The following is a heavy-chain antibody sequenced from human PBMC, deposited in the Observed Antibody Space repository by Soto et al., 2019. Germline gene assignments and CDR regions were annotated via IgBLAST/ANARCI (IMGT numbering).Heavy chain of an antibody. Sequence: QVQLVQSGAEVKKPGASVKVSCKASGYTFTSYSITWVRQAPGQGLEWMGWISVYNGNTNYAQKLQGRVTMTTDTSTSTAYMELRSLRSDDTAVYYCARNYVSSSWYDHHYWGQGTLVTVSS. CDR1: GYTFTSYS. J-gene: IGHJ4*02. CDR3: ARNYVSSSWYDHHY. CDR2: ISVYNGNT. D-gene: IGHD6-13*01. V-gene: IGHV1-18*01.